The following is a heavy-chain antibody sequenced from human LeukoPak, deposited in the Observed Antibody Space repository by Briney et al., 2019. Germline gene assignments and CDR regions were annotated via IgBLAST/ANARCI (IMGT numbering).Heavy chain of an antibody. Sequence: GGSLRLSCAASGFTFSSYGMHWVRQAPGKGLEWVAVISYDGSNKYYADSVKGRFTISRDNSKNTLYLQMNSLRAEDTAVYYCAKDLETYTGLLDYWGQGTLVTVSS. D-gene: IGHD2-2*02. CDR1: GFTFSSYG. V-gene: IGHV3-30*18. CDR2: ISYDGSNK. CDR3: AKDLETYTGLLDY. J-gene: IGHJ4*02.